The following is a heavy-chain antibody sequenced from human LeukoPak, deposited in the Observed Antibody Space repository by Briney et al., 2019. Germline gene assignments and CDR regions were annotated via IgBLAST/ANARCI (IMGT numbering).Heavy chain of an antibody. Sequence: PGGSLRLSCAASGFTFSSYGMPWVRQAPGKGLEWVAVISYDGSNKYYADSVKGRFTISRDNSKNTLYLQMNSLRAEDTAVYYCAKGSLLEEVITIFSYFDYWGQGTLVTVSS. CDR2: ISYDGSNK. CDR3: AKGSLLEEVITIFSYFDY. V-gene: IGHV3-30*18. CDR1: GFTFSSYG. J-gene: IGHJ4*02. D-gene: IGHD3-22*01.